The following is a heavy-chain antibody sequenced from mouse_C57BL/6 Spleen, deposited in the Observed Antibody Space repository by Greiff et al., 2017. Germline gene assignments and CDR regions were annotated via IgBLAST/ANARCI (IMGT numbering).Heavy chain of an antibody. CDR2: IYPGSGST. CDR3: ARRDWDEGYYAMDY. Sequence: VQLKQPGAELVKPGASVKMSCKASGYTFTSYWITWVKQRPGQGLEWIGDIYPGSGSTNYNEKFKSKATLTVDTSSSTAYMQLSSLTSEDSAVYYCARRDWDEGYYAMDYWGQGTSVTVSS. D-gene: IGHD4-1*01. CDR1: GYTFTSYW. J-gene: IGHJ4*01. V-gene: IGHV1-55*01.